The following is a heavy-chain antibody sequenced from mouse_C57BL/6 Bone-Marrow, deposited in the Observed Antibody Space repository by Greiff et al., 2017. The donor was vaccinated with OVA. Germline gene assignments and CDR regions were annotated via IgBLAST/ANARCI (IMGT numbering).Heavy chain of an antibody. CDR3: ARGDYDYDGTFDY. J-gene: IGHJ2*01. CDR2: IYPRDGST. D-gene: IGHD2-4*01. V-gene: IGHV1-85*01. CDR1: GYTFTSYD. Sequence: QVQLQQSGPELVKPGASVKLSCKASGYTFTSYDINWVKQRPGQGLEWIGWIYPRDGSTKYNEKFKGKATLTVDTSSSTAYMELHRLTSEDSAVYFGARGDYDYDGTFDYGGQGTTLTVSA.